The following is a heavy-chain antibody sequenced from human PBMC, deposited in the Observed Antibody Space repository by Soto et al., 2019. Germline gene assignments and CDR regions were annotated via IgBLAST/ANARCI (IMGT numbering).Heavy chain of an antibody. V-gene: IGHV3-30-3*01. CDR1: GFTFSSYA. CDR3: ARVDEGYDFWSGYYHHFDY. CDR2: ISYDGSNK. J-gene: IGHJ4*02. Sequence: GGSLRLSCAASGFTFSSYAMHWVRQAPGKGLEWVAVISYDGSNKYYADSVKGRFTISRDNSKNTLYLQMNSLRAEDTAVYYCARVDEGYDFWSGYYHHFDYWGQGTLVTVSS. D-gene: IGHD3-3*01.